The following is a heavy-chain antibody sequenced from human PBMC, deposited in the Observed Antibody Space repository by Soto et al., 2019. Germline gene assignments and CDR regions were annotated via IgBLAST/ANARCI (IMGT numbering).Heavy chain of an antibody. CDR3: APGGFVAQTVDY. D-gene: IGHD2-15*01. CDR1: GYTFTDYY. V-gene: IGHV1-2*02. CDR2: INPKTGGT. Sequence: RASVKVSCKASGYTFTDYYIHWVRQAPGQGLEWMGWINPKTGGTNYAEKFQGRITMTRDTSISTAYMELSSLRSDDTAVYYCAPGGFVAQTVDYWGQGTLVTVSS. J-gene: IGHJ4*02.